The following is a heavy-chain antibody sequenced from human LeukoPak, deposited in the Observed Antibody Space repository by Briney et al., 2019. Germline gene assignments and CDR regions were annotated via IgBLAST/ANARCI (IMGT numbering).Heavy chain of an antibody. V-gene: IGHV4-34*01. D-gene: IGHD3-10*01. CDR1: RGFFSGYY. Sequence: SETLSLTCDISRGFFSGYYWGWIRQPPGKGLEWIGDINDSGTTKYNPTLKSRVTISVDTSKNQFSLKVKSVTAADTAVYYCARLPLGAFGEVLNFDSWGQGILVTVSS. CDR3: ARLPLGAFGEVLNFDS. J-gene: IGHJ4*02. CDR2: INDSGTT.